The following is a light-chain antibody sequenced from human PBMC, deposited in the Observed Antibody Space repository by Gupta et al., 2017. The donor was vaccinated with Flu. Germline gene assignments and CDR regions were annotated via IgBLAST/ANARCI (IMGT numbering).Light chain of an antibody. J-gene: IGKJ5*01. V-gene: IGKV3-15*01. CDR1: QSVSSC. CDR2: GAS. CDR3: QHENSCPVT. Sequence: PGTLSVSRGERVTLSCRPSQSVSSCLAWYQQKPGQAPRFLIYGASTRASGVPSRFSGSGSGTDFTLTISSLQSEDFAIYYCQHENSCPVTFGQGTKLDIK.